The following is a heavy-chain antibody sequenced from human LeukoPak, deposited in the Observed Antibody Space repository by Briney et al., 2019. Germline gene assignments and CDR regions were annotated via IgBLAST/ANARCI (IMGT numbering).Heavy chain of an antibody. CDR1: GFTVSSNY. Sequence: GGSLRLSCAASGFTVSSNYMSWVRQAPGKGLEWVSVIYSGGSTYYADSVKGRFTISRDNSKNTLYLQMNSLRAEDTALYYCAKGATRWLQPTIDYWGQGTLVTVSS. J-gene: IGHJ4*02. V-gene: IGHV3-53*05. D-gene: IGHD5-24*01. CDR3: AKGATRWLQPTIDY. CDR2: IYSGGST.